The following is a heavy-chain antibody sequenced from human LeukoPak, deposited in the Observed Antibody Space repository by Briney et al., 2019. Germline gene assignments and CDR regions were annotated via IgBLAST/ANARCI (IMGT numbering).Heavy chain of an antibody. V-gene: IGHV3-30*18. Sequence: PGGSLRLSCAASGFTFSRYGMRWVRQAPGKGLEWAAVISYDGSNKYYADSVKGRFTISRDNSKNTLYLQMNSLRAEDTAVYFCAKGGWLQSPTDYWGQGTLVTVSS. CDR1: GFTFSRYG. CDR2: ISYDGSNK. CDR3: AKGGWLQSPTDY. J-gene: IGHJ4*02. D-gene: IGHD5-24*01.